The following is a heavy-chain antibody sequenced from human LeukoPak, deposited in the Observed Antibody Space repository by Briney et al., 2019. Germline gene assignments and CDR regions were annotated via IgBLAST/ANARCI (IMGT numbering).Heavy chain of an antibody. CDR1: GFTFSSYG. V-gene: IGHV3-33*06. CDR3: AKYCSGATCSGY. D-gene: IGHD2-15*01. CDR2: IWYDGSNK. J-gene: IGHJ4*02. Sequence: GRSLRLSCAASGFTFSSYGMHWVRQAPGKGLEWVAVIWYDGSNKYYADSVKGRFTISRDNSKNTLYLQMNSLRAEDTAKYYCAKYCSGATCSGYWGQGTLVTVSS.